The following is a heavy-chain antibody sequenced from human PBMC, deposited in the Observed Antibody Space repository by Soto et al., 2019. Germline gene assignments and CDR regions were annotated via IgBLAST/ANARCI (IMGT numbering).Heavy chain of an antibody. CDR1: GGSFSGYY. Sequence: PSETLSLTCAVYGGSFSGYYWSWIRQPPGKGLEWIGEINHSGSTNYNPSLKSRVTISVDTSKNQFSLKLSSVTAADTAVYYCARAYCSGGSCSPAYFDYWGQGTLVTVSS. J-gene: IGHJ4*02. CDR3: ARAYCSGGSCSPAYFDY. CDR2: INHSGST. D-gene: IGHD2-15*01. V-gene: IGHV4-34*01.